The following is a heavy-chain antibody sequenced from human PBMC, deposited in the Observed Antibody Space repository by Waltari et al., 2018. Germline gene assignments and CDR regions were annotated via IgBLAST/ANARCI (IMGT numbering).Heavy chain of an antibody. CDR3: SRHYYDSSGYYFDY. CDR1: GGTFSSYA. V-gene: IGHV1-69*13. D-gene: IGHD3-22*01. CDR2: IIPIFGTA. J-gene: IGHJ4*02. Sequence: QVQLVQSGAAVKKPGSSVKVSCKASGGTFSSYAISWVRQAPGQGLEWMGGIIPIFGTANYAQKFQGRVTITADESTSTAYMELSSLRSEDTAVYYCSRHYYDSSGYYFDYWGQGTLVTVSS.